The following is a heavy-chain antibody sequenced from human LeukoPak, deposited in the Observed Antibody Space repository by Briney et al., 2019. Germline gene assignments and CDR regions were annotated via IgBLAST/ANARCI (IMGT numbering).Heavy chain of an antibody. J-gene: IGHJ4*02. V-gene: IGHV1-69*04. CDR1: GGTFSSYA. CDR3: ARDQYYDSSGYYPFDY. CDR2: IIPILGIA. Sequence: ASVKVSCKASGGTFSSYAISWVRQAPGQGLEWMGRIIPILGIANYAQKFQGRVTITADKSTSTAYMELSSLRSEDTAVYFCARDQYYDSSGYYPFDYWGQGTLVTVSS. D-gene: IGHD3-22*01.